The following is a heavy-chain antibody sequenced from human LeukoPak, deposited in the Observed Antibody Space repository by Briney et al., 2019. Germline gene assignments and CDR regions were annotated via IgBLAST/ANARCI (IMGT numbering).Heavy chain of an antibody. CDR2: VYYSGTT. Sequence: SETLSLTCSVSGGSISSYYWSWIRQPPGKGLEWIGYVYYSGTTKYNPSLKSRVTISVDTSTNQFSLKLTSVTAADTAVYYCARSSSGSWYYFDYWGQGTLVTVSS. J-gene: IGHJ4*02. CDR1: GGSISSYY. V-gene: IGHV4-59*01. CDR3: ARSSSGSWYYFDY. D-gene: IGHD6-13*01.